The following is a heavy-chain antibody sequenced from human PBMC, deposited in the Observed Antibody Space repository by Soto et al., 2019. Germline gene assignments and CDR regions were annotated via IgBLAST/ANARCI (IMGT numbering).Heavy chain of an antibody. D-gene: IGHD1-26*01. J-gene: IGHJ3*02. CDR1: GFTFSSYE. CDR3: AGERRHYVGATTVDAFDI. CDR2: ISSSGSTI. Sequence: LRLSCAASGFTFSSYEMNWVRQAPGKGLEWVSYISSSGSTIYYADSVKGRFTISRDNAKNSLYLQMNSLRAEDTAVYYCAGERRHYVGATTVDAFDIWGQGTMVTVSS. V-gene: IGHV3-48*03.